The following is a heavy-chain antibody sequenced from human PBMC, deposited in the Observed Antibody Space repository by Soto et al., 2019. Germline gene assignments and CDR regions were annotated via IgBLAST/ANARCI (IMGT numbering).Heavy chain of an antibody. CDR3: AVLSRRDCSSTSCLSSDY. V-gene: IGHV3-30-3*01. CDR2: ISSDGSNK. J-gene: IGHJ4*02. D-gene: IGHD2-2*01. CDR1: GFTFSSYA. Sequence: QVQLVESGGGVVQPGRSLRLSCAASGFTFSSYAMHWVRQAPGKGLEWVAVISSDGSNKYYADSVKGRFTISRDNSKNTMYLQMNSLRAEDTAVYYCAVLSRRDCSSTSCLSSDYWGQGTLVTVSS.